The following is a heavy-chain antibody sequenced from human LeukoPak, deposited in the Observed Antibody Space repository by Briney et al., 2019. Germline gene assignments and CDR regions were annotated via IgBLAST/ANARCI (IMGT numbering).Heavy chain of an antibody. J-gene: IGHJ4*02. V-gene: IGHV3-74*01. Sequence: RXXXGKGLVWVSRINSDGSSTSYADSVKGRFTISRDNAKNTLYLQMNSLRAEDTAVYYCARGVDYWGQGTLVTVSS. CDR2: INSDGSST. CDR3: ARGVDY.